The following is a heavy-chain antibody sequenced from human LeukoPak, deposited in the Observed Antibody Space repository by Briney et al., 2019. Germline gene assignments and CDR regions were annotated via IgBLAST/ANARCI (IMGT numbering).Heavy chain of an antibody. CDR3: ARGGTPSGSSFYYFDF. CDR1: GYTFTSYG. J-gene: IGHJ4*02. CDR2: INPNSGAT. D-gene: IGHD1-26*01. Sequence: GASVKVSCKASGYTFTSYGISWVRQAPGQGLEWMGWINPNSGATNYAQKFQGRVTMTSDTSVSTAYMELTGLRSDDTAIFYCARGGTPSGSSFYYFDFWGQGTLVTVSS. V-gene: IGHV1-2*02.